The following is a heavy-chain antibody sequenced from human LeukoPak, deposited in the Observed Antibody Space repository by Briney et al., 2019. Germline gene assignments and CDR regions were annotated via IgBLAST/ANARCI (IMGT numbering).Heavy chain of an antibody. Sequence: GESLKISCKGSGYSFTNYWIGWVRQMPGKGLEWMGILYPGDSDTRYSPSFQGQVTIPADKSISTAYLQWSSLKASDTAMYYCARKSSGWPGDFNYWGQGTLVTVSS. D-gene: IGHD6-25*01. CDR2: LYPGDSDT. CDR1: GYSFTNYW. J-gene: IGHJ4*02. V-gene: IGHV5-51*01. CDR3: ARKSSGWPGDFNY.